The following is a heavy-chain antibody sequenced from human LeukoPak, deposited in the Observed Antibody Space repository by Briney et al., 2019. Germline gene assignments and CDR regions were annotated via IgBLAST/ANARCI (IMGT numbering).Heavy chain of an antibody. D-gene: IGHD6-13*01. CDR1: GFTFTSSA. Sequence: SVKVSCKASGFTFTSSAMQWVRRARGQRLEWIEWIVVGSGNTNYAQKFQERVTITRDMSTSTAYMELSSLRSEDTAVYYCARDYLIAAAVGNWFDPWGQGTLVTVSS. CDR2: IVVGSGNT. CDR3: ARDYLIAAAVGNWFDP. J-gene: IGHJ5*02. V-gene: IGHV1-58*02.